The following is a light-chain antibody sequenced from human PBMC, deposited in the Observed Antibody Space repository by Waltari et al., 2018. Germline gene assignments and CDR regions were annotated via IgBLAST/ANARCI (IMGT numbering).Light chain of an antibody. CDR2: DAS. V-gene: IGKV3-20*01. Sequence: EIVLPQSPGPLSLSPGERATLSCRASQSVGKYLAWYQQRPGQAPRLLIYDASSRATGIPDRFTGSGFGTAFSLTISRLEPEDFAVYYCQKYVNLPATFGQGTKVEIK. CDR1: QSVGKY. CDR3: QKYVNLPAT. J-gene: IGKJ1*01.